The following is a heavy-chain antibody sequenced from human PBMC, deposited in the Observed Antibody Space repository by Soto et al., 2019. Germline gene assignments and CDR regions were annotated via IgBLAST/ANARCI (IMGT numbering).Heavy chain of an antibody. D-gene: IGHD1-26*01. CDR2: MNPNSGNT. CDR3: ARDSGSYYYYGMDV. CDR1: GYTFTSYD. Sequence: QVQLVQSGAEVKKPGASVKVSCKASGYTFTSYDINWVRQATGQGLEWMGWMNPNSGNTGYAQKFQGRVTMTRNTSISTAYMELSSLRSADTAVYYCARDSGSYYYYGMDVWGQGTTVTVSS. V-gene: IGHV1-8*01. J-gene: IGHJ6*02.